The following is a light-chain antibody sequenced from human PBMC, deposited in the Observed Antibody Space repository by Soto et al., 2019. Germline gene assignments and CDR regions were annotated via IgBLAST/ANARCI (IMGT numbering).Light chain of an antibody. V-gene: IGLV1-51*01. CDR1: TSNIANNY. J-gene: IGLJ3*02. CDR2: DNN. CDR3: GAWDASLSAGV. Sequence: QSVLTQPPSVSGAPGQKVTISCSGGTSNIANNYVSWYQHLPVTAPKLLIYDNNKRPSGIPDRFSGSKSGTSATLGITGLQSGDEADYYCGAWDASLSAGVFGGGTQLTVL.